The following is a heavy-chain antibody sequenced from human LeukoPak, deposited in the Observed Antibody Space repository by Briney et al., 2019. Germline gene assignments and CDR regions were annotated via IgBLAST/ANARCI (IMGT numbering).Heavy chain of an antibody. D-gene: IGHD5-12*01. J-gene: IGHJ4*02. CDR2: IKSKTDGGTT. CDR1: GFTFGNAW. V-gene: IGHV3-15*01. Sequence: GGSLRLSCAASGFTFGNAWMSWVRQAPGKGLEWVGRIKSKTDGGTTDYAAPVKGRFTISRDDSKNTLYLQMNSLKTEDTAVYYCTTLGQWLGPLDYWGQGTLVTVSS. CDR3: TTLGQWLGPLDY.